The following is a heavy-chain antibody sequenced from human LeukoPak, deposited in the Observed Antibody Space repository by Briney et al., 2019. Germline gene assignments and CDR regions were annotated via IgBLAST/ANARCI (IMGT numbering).Heavy chain of an antibody. CDR1: GFTVSTNY. Sequence: PGGSLRLSCAASGFTVSTNYMSWVRQAPGKGLEWVSVIYSGGSTYYADSVKGRFTISRDNSRSTLYLQMNSLRADDTAVYYCARGSPYYYGSGLWGQGTMVTVSS. V-gene: IGHV3-53*01. CDR2: IYSGGST. J-gene: IGHJ3*01. D-gene: IGHD3-10*01. CDR3: ARGSPYYYGSGL.